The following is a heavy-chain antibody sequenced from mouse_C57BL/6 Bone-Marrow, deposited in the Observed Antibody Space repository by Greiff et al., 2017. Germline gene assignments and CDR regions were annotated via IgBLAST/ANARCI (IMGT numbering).Heavy chain of an antibody. V-gene: IGHV1-81*01. D-gene: IGHD2-1*01. J-gene: IGHJ2*01. CDR2: IYPRSGNT. Sequence: QVQLQQSGAELARPGASVKLSCKASGYTFTSYGISWVKQRTGQGLEWIGEIYPRSGNTYYNEKFKGKATLTADKSSSTAYMELRSLTSEDSAVYFCTRDGDGNYSYYFDYWGRGTALTVSS. CDR1: GYTFTSYG. CDR3: TRDGDGNYSYYFDY.